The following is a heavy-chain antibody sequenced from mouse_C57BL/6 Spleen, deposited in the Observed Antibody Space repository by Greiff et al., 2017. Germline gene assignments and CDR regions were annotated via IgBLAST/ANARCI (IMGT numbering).Heavy chain of an antibody. CDR3: ARGRGLGRGFYWYFDV. D-gene: IGHD4-1*01. V-gene: IGHV5-4*03. Sequence: EVMLVESGGGLVKPGGSLKLSCAASGFTFSSYAMSWVRQTPEKRLEWVATISDGGSYTYYPDNVQGRFTISRDNAKNNLYLQMSHLKSEDTAMYYCARGRGLGRGFYWYFDVWGTGTTVTVSS. CDR1: GFTFSSYA. J-gene: IGHJ1*03. CDR2: ISDGGSYT.